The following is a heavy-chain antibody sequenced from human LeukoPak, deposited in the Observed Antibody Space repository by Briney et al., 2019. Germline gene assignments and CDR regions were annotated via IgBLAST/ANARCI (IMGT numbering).Heavy chain of an antibody. CDR3: ARGMYYYDSSGWDYFDY. Sequence: ASVKVSCKASGYTFTSYDINWVRQATGQGLEWMGWMNPNSGNTGYAQKFQGRVTMTRNTSISTAYMELSSLRSEDTAVYYCARGMYYYDSSGWDYFDYWGQGTLVTVSS. CDR1: GYTFTSYD. J-gene: IGHJ4*02. V-gene: IGHV1-8*01. CDR2: MNPNSGNT. D-gene: IGHD3-22*01.